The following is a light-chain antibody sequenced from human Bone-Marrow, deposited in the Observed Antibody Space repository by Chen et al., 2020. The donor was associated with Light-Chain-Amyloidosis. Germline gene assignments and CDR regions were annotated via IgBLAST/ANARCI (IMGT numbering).Light chain of an antibody. V-gene: IGLV3-25*03. Sequence: SYELTQPPSVSVSPGQTARITCSGDDLPTKYAYWYHQKPGQAPVLVIHRDTERPSGISERFSGSSSVTTAPLTISGVQAEDEADYHCQSADSSGTYEVLFGGGTKLTVL. CDR2: RDT. J-gene: IGLJ2*01. CDR3: QSADSSGTYEVL. CDR1: DLPTKY.